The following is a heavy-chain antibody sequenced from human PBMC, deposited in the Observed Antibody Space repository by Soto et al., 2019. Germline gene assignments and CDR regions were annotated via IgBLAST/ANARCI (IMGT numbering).Heavy chain of an antibody. CDR3: SRKLSGNGWAVFAY. CDR2: ISPSVGTT. D-gene: IGHD1-1*01. V-gene: IGHV1-46*01. Sequence: QVQLVQSGAEVKKPGASVKVSCKASGYPFTSYYMHWVRQAPGQGLEWMGIISPSVGTTTYAQNFQGIVSVTSDTSASTVYMELSSLRSEDTAVYYCSRKLSGNGWAVFAYWGQGTLVTVSS. CDR1: GYPFTSYY. J-gene: IGHJ4*02.